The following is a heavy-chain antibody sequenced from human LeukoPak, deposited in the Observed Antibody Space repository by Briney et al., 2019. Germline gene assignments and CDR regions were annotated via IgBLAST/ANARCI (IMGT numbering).Heavy chain of an antibody. CDR1: GFTFSSYS. V-gene: IGHV3-30*02. Sequence: GGSLRLSCAASGFTFSSYSMNWVRQAPGKGLEWVAFIRYDGSNKYYADSVKGRFTVSRDNSKNTLYLQMKSLRAEDTAVYYCAKGGGYEAQYYYYYLDVWGKGTTVTISS. CDR3: AKGGGYEAQYYYYYLDV. CDR2: IRYDGSNK. J-gene: IGHJ6*03. D-gene: IGHD5-12*01.